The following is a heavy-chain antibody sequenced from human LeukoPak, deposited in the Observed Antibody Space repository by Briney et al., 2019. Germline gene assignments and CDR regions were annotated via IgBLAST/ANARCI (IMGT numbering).Heavy chain of an antibody. Sequence: GASVKVSCKASGYTFITYGVTWVRQAPGQGLEWMGWISAYNGNTNSAQKLQDRITMTTDTSTSTACMELRSLRSGDTALYYCARGGYDTSTEAFDIWGQGTMVTVSS. D-gene: IGHD3-22*01. CDR3: ARGGYDTSTEAFDI. J-gene: IGHJ3*02. CDR1: GYTFITYG. V-gene: IGHV1-18*01. CDR2: ISAYNGNT.